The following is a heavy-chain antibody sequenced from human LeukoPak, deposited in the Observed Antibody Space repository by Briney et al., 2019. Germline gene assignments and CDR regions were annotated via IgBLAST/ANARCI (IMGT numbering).Heavy chain of an antibody. D-gene: IGHD2-15*01. Sequence: PGGSLRLSCAASGFTFSSYAMSWVRQAPGKGLEWVSAISGNGGSTYYADSVKGRFTISRDNSKNTLYLQMNSLRAEDTAVYYCAKDVFGGTNTYYYYYGMDVWGQGTTVTVSS. J-gene: IGHJ6*02. CDR2: ISGNGGST. V-gene: IGHV3-23*01. CDR1: GFTFSSYA. CDR3: AKDVFGGTNTYYYYYGMDV.